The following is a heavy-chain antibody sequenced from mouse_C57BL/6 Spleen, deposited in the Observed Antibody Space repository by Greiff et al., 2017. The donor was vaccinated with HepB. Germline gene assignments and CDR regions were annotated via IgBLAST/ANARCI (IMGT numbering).Heavy chain of an antibody. CDR2: IDPSDSYT. Sequence: QVQLQQPGAELVMPGASVKLSCKASGYTFTSYWMHWVKQRPGQGLEWIGEIDPSDSYTNYNQKFKGKSTLTVDKSSSTAYMQLSSLTSEDSAVYYCARRGPVCFDYWGQGTTLTVSS. V-gene: IGHV1-69*01. J-gene: IGHJ2*01. CDR1: GYTFTSYW. CDR3: ARRGPVCFDY.